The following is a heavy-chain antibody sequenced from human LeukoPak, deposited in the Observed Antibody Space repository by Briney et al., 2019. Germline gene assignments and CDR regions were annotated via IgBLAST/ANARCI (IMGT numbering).Heavy chain of an antibody. V-gene: IGHV4-34*01. Sequence: PSETLSLTCTVSGGSISSYYWSWIRQPPGKGLEWIGEINHSGSTNYNPSLKSRVTISVDTSKNQFSLKLSSVTAADTAVYYCARGSSGSWPRNYYYYYYGMDVWGQGTTVTVSS. J-gene: IGHJ6*02. CDR2: INHSGST. CDR1: GGSISSYY. D-gene: IGHD1-26*01. CDR3: ARGSSGSWPRNYYYYYYGMDV.